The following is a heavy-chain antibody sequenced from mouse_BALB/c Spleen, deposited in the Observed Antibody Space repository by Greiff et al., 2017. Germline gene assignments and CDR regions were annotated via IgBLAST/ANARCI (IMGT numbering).Heavy chain of an antibody. CDR3: ARRGSRYFDV. V-gene: IGHV1-18*01. Sequence: VQLKQSGPELVKPGASVKIPCKASGYTFTDYNMDWVKQSHGKSLEWIGDINPNNGGTIYNQKFKGKATLTVDKSSSTAYMELRSLTSEDTAVYYCARRGSRYFDVWGAGTTVTVSS. CDR1: GYTFTDYN. CDR2: INPNNGGT. D-gene: IGHD1-1*01. J-gene: IGHJ1*01.